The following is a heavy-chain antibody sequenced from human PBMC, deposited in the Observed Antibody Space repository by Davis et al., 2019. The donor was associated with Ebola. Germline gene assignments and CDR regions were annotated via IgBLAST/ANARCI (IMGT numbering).Heavy chain of an antibody. CDR2: IYYSGNT. V-gene: IGHV4-31*11. Sequence: MPSETLSLTCAVYGGSFSGYYWSWIRQHPGKGLEWIGYIYYSGNTYYNPSLKSRVTISVDTSKNQFSLRLSSVTAADTAVYYCVRVPHYDFGGDYYYGMDIWGKGSTVTVSS. D-gene: IGHD3/OR15-3a*01. J-gene: IGHJ6*04. CDR1: GGSFSGYY. CDR3: VRVPHYDFGGDYYYGMDI.